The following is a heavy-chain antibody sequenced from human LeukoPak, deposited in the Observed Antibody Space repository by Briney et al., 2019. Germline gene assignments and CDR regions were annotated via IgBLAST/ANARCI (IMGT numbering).Heavy chain of an antibody. CDR1: GFTFSSYA. J-gene: IGHJ5*02. CDR2: ISGSGGST. D-gene: IGHD3-22*01. V-gene: IGHV3-23*01. CDR3: AKNTNYDSSGLNWFDP. Sequence: GGSLRLSCAASGFTFSSYAMSWVRQAPGKGLEWVSAISGSGGSTYYADSVKGRFTISRDNSKNTLYLQMNSLRAEDTAVYYCAKNTNYDSSGLNWFDPWGQGTLVTVSS.